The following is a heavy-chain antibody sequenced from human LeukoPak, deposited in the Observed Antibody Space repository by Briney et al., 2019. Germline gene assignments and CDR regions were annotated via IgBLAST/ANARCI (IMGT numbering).Heavy chain of an antibody. D-gene: IGHD3-10*01. CDR1: GGTFSSYA. CDR2: IIPIFGTA. V-gene: IGHV1-69*06. Sequence: SVKVSCKASGGTFSSYAISWVRQAPGQGLEWMGGIIPIFGTANYAQKFQGRVTITADKSTSTAYMELSSLRSEGTAVYYCARGNYYGSGSSLDYWGQGTLVTVSS. CDR3: ARGNYYGSGSSLDY. J-gene: IGHJ4*02.